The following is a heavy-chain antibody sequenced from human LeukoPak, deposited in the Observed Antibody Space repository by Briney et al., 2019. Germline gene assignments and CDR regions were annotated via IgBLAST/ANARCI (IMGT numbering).Heavy chain of an antibody. J-gene: IGHJ4*01. Sequence: GGSLSLSCAASGFTLSVSYMSWIRQAPGKGLEWLAYISNSGSTTLYTDSVRGRFTISRDNAKNSVYLQMNSLRAEDTAVYYCAREICSGPGGHFDFWGRGILVPVSS. CDR1: GFTLSVSY. V-gene: IGHV3-11*01. CDR3: AREICSGPGGHFDF. CDR2: ISNSGSTT. D-gene: IGHD2-8*01.